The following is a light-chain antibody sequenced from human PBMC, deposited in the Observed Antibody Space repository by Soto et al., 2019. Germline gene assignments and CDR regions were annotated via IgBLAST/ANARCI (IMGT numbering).Light chain of an antibody. Sequence: DVQLTQSPSFLSASVGDRVTITCRASQGISSHLAWYQQIPGKGPKLLIYAASTLQSGVPSRFSGSGYGTEFTLAITRLQPEDVATYYCQQVNGYPHTFGQGTKLEI. CDR3: QQVNGYPHT. J-gene: IGKJ2*01. CDR2: AAS. CDR1: QGISSH. V-gene: IGKV1-9*01.